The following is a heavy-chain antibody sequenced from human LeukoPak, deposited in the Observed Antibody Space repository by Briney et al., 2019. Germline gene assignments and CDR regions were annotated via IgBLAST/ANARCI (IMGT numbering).Heavy chain of an antibody. CDR2: ISSSGSGGNT. CDR1: GVTLSSYA. J-gene: IGHJ4*02. CDR3: ADFTYSYDSSTYSRGY. Sequence: GGSLRLSCAASGVTLSSYAMSWARQAPGKGLEWVSGISSSGSGGNTYYADSVKGRFTISRDYSKNTLYLQMNSLRVEDTAVYYCADFTYSYDSSTYSRGYWGQGTLVTVSS. D-gene: IGHD3-22*01. V-gene: IGHV3-23*01.